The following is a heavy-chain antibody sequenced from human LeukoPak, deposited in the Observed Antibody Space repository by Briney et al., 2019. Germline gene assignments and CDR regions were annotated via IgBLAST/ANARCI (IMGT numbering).Heavy chain of an antibody. Sequence: GRSLRLSCAASGFTFSSYGMHWVRQAPGKGLEWVAVISYDGSNKYYADSVKGRFTISRDNSKNTLYLQMNSLRAEDTAVYYCAKDGRRYCSGGSCNYFQHWGQGTLVTVSS. CDR1: GFTFSSYG. CDR3: AKDGRRYCSGGSCNYFQH. CDR2: ISYDGSNK. J-gene: IGHJ1*01. V-gene: IGHV3-30*18. D-gene: IGHD2-15*01.